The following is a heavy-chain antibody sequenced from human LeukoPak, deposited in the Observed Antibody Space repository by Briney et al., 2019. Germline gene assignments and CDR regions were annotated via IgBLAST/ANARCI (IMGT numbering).Heavy chain of an antibody. CDR2: MNPNSGNT. Sequence: ASVKVSCKASGYTFTSYDINWMRQATGQGLEWMGWMNPNSGNTNYAQKFQGRVTMTRDMSTSTVYMELSSLRSEDTAMYYCARALPHRRLMDTTMEQHWFDPWGQGTLVTVSS. V-gene: IGHV1-8*02. J-gene: IGHJ5*02. CDR1: GYTFTSYD. D-gene: IGHD5-18*01. CDR3: ARALPHRRLMDTTMEQHWFDP.